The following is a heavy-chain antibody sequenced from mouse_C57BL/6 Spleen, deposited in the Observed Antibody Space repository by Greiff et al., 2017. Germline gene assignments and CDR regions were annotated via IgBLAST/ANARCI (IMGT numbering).Heavy chain of an antibody. Sequence: VQLQQSGPGLEQPSQSLSITCTVSGFSLTSYGVHWVRQSPGKGLEWLGVIWRGGSTDYNAAFMSRLSITKDNSKSQVFFKMNSLQADDTAIYYCAKNDGYYGYIDVWGTGTTVTVSS. CDR2: IWRGGST. CDR3: AKNDGYYGYIDV. J-gene: IGHJ1*03. CDR1: GFSLTSYG. D-gene: IGHD2-3*01. V-gene: IGHV2-5*01.